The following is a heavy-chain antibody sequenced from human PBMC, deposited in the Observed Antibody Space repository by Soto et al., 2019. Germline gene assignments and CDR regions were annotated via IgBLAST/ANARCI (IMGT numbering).Heavy chain of an antibody. CDR2: IHPGDSDT. Sequence: PGESLKISCKASGYRFASYWIGWVHQMPGKGLEWMGIIHPGDSDTKYSPSLQGQVTISVDKSINTAYLQWSSLEASDTAIYYCAKSRSYGMDVWGQGTTVTVSS. J-gene: IGHJ6*02. CDR3: AKSRSYGMDV. V-gene: IGHV5-51*07. CDR1: GYRFASYW.